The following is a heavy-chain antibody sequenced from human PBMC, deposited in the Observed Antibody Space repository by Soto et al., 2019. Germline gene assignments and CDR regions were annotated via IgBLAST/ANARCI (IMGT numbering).Heavy chain of an antibody. CDR3: ATYGFGGWSPLDY. J-gene: IGHJ4*02. CDR2: ISGSGGST. V-gene: IGHV3-23*01. Sequence: EVQLLESGGGLVQPGGSLRLSCAASGFTFSSYAMSWVRQAPGKGLEWVSAISGSGGSTYYADSVKGRFTISRDNSKNTLYLQMNSLRAEDTAVYYCATYGFGGWSPLDYWGQGTLVTVSS. D-gene: IGHD6-19*01. CDR1: GFTFSSYA.